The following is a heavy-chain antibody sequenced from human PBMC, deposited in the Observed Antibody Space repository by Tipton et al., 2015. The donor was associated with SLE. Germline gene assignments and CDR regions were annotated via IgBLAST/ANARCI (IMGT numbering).Heavy chain of an antibody. Sequence: TLSLTCTVSGGSISNYYWSWIRQSPGKGLEWIGYIYYSGHTDYNPSLKSRVTISVDTARNQFSLKLTSVTAADTAVYYCARGMVTWRGAILGVDVWGQGTTVNVSS. V-gene: IGHV4-59*08. D-gene: IGHD2-21*02. CDR3: ARGMVTWRGAILGVDV. J-gene: IGHJ6*02. CDR1: GGSISNYY. CDR2: IYYSGHT.